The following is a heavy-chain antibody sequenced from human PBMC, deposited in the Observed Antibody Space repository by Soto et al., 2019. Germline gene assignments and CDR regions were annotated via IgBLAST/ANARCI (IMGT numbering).Heavy chain of an antibody. Sequence: ASVKVSCKASGYTFTSYGISWVRQAPGQGLEWMGWISAYNGNTNYAQKLQGRVTMTTDTSTSTAYMELRSLRSDDTAVYYCARTFYDSSGYYPGFDYWGQGTLVTASS. CDR2: ISAYNGNT. CDR1: GYTFTSYG. CDR3: ARTFYDSSGYYPGFDY. V-gene: IGHV1-18*04. D-gene: IGHD3-22*01. J-gene: IGHJ4*02.